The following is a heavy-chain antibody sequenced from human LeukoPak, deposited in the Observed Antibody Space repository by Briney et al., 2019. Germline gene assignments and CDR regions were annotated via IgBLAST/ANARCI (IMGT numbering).Heavy chain of an antibody. J-gene: IGHJ5*02. V-gene: IGHV4-39*07. CDR2: IYYSGST. D-gene: IGHD2-2*01. Sequence: PSETLSLTCTVSGGSISSDSYYWGWIRQPPGKGLEWLGRIYYSGSTYYNPSLKSRVTISVDTSKNQFSLKLSSVTAADTAVYYCAGHYCSSTSCYGWFDPWGQGTLVTVSS. CDR3: AGHYCSSTSCYGWFDP. CDR1: GGSISSDSYY.